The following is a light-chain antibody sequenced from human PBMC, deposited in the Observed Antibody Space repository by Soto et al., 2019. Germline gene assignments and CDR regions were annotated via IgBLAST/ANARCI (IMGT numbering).Light chain of an antibody. Sequence: QPVLTQSPSASASLGASVKLTCTLSSGHSSYAIAWLQQQPERGPRYLMKLTSDGSHSKGDGIPDRFSGSSSGAERYLTISSLQSEDEADYYCQTWGTGIRVFGGGTKLTVL. CDR1: SGHSSYA. CDR2: LTSDGSH. V-gene: IGLV4-69*01. CDR3: QTWGTGIRV. J-gene: IGLJ3*02.